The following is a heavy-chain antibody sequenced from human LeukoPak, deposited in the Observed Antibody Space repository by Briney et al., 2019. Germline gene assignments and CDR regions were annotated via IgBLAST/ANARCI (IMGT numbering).Heavy chain of an antibody. CDR1: GFTASSNY. D-gene: IGHD1-1*01. J-gene: IGHJ4*02. CDR2: IYSGGST. CDR3: ARHNRGRPAGYFDY. V-gene: IGHV3-53*01. Sequence: GGSLRLSCAASGFTASSNYMSWVRQAPGKGLEWVSVIYSGGSTYYADSVKGRFTISRDNSKNTLYLQMNSLRAEDTAVYYCARHNRGRPAGYFDYWGQGTLVTVSS.